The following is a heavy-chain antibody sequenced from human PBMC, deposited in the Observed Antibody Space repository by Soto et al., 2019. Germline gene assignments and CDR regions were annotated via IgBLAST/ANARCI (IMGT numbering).Heavy chain of an antibody. CDR3: ARSHGSSTSLEIYYYYYYGMDV. V-gene: IGHV1-69*01. CDR2: IIPIPGTA. D-gene: IGHD2-2*01. Sequence: QVQLVQSGAEVKKPGSSVKVSCKASGGTFSSYAISWVRQAPGQGLEWMGGIIPIPGTANYAQKFQGRVTITADESTSTAYMEQSSLRSEDTAVYYCARSHGSSTSLEIYYYYYYGMDVWGQGTTVTVSS. J-gene: IGHJ6*02. CDR1: GGTFSSYA.